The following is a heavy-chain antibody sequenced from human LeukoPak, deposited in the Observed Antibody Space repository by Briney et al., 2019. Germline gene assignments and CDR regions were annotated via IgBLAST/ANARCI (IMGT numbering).Heavy chain of an antibody. CDR3: ARGGRDTIFGVVTPSPFDY. V-gene: IGHV3-21*01. CDR1: GFTFSSYS. J-gene: IGHJ4*02. CDR2: ISSSSSYI. D-gene: IGHD3-3*01. Sequence: GGSLRLSCAASGFTFSSYSMNWVRQAPGKGLEWVSFISSSSSYIYYADSVKGRFTISRDNAKNSLYLQMNSLRAEDTAVYYCARGGRDTIFGVVTPSPFDYWGQGTLITVSS.